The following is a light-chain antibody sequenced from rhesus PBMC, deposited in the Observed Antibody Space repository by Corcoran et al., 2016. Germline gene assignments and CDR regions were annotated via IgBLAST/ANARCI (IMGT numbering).Light chain of an antibody. CDR3: QQYSNWPQLT. Sequence: EIVLTQSPATLSLSPGERATLSCRASQSGSSSLAWYQGKPGQVPRPPIYGASSRGTGIPDRYSCSWSGTYFTLSITSLDPEDCAVYYCQQYSNWPQLTFGGGTKVEIK. J-gene: IGKJ4*01. V-gene: IGKV3-42*03. CDR2: GAS. CDR1: QSGSSS.